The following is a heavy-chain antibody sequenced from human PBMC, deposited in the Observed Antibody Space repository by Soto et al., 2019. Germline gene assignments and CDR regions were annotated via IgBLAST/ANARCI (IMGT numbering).Heavy chain of an antibody. CDR3: AKDGASGSYPPYYYFGMDV. Sequence: EVPLLESGGGLVQPGGSLRLSCAASGFTFSSYAMSWVRQAPGKGLEWVSSISGSGGNAYYADSVKGRFSISRDNPKNTLRLQMNSLRADDTAVYYCAKDGASGSYPPYYYFGMDVWGQGTTVTVSS. V-gene: IGHV3-23*01. CDR1: GFTFSSYA. J-gene: IGHJ6*02. D-gene: IGHD1-26*01. CDR2: ISGSGGNA.